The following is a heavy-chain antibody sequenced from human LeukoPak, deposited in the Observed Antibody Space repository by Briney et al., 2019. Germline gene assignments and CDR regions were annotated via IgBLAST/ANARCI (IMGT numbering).Heavy chain of an antibody. J-gene: IGHJ4*02. V-gene: IGHV4-30-2*01. CDR2: IYHSGST. D-gene: IGHD3-22*01. CDR1: GGSISSGGYS. CDR3: ARGPKAYDSSGYYPSYYFDY. Sequence: SETLSLTCAVSGGSISSGGYSWSWIRQPPGTGLEWIGYIYHSGSTYYNPSLKSRVTISVDRSKNQFSLKLSSVTAADTAVYYCARGPKAYDSSGYYPSYYFDYWGQGTLVTVSS.